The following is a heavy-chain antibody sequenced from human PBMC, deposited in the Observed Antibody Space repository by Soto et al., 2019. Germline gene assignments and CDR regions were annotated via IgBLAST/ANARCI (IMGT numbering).Heavy chain of an antibody. Sequence: GGSLRLSCAASGFTFSSYAMHWVRQAPGKGLESVAGISYDGSNKYYAGSVKGRFTISRDNSKNTLYLQMNSMRAEDTAVYYCASLASSTSCQNTLLMCYDILTGYPTWGQGTLVTVSS. CDR3: ASLASSTSCQNTLLMCYDILTGYPT. CDR1: GFTFSSYA. CDR2: ISYDGSNK. J-gene: IGHJ5*02. V-gene: IGHV3-30-3*01. D-gene: IGHD3-9*01.